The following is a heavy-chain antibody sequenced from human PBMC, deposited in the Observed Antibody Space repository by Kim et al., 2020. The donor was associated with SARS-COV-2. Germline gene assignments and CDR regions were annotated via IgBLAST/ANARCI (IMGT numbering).Heavy chain of an antibody. CDR3: TKDIYSGSRYFQY. V-gene: IGHV3-23*01. D-gene: IGHD1-26*01. Sequence: YADSVKGRFTLSRDNSKNPLDLQMNSLRADDTAVYYCTKDIYSGSRYFQYWGEGTLVTVSS. J-gene: IGHJ4*02.